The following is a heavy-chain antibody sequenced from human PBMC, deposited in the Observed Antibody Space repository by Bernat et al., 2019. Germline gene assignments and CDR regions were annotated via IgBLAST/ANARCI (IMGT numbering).Heavy chain of an antibody. CDR2: ISSISSTI. Sequence: EVQLVESGGGLVQPGGSLRLSCAASGFTFSSYSMNWVRQAPGKGLEWVSYISSISSTIYYADSVKGRFTISRDNAKNSLYLQMNSLRAEDTAVYYCARLGGYDDYFDYWGQGTLVTVSS. CDR3: ARLGGYDDYFDY. J-gene: IGHJ4*02. D-gene: IGHD5-12*01. V-gene: IGHV3-48*01. CDR1: GFTFSSYS.